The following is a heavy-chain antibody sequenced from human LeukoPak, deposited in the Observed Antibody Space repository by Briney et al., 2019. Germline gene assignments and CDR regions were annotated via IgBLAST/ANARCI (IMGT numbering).Heavy chain of an antibody. CDR1: GYSFNTYW. CDR3: ARQRTSENWFDS. V-gene: IGHV5-51*01. Sequence: GESLKISCEGSGYSFNTYWIGWVRQMPGKGLEWMGIIYPGDSHTIYSLSFQGQITISADKSITTAYLQWSSLEASDTAMYYCARQRTSENWFDSWGQGTPVTVSS. J-gene: IGHJ5*01. D-gene: IGHD1-14*01. CDR2: IYPGDSHT.